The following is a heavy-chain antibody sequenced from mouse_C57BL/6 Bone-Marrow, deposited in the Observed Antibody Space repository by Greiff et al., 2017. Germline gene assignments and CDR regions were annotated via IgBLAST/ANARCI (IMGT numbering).Heavy chain of an antibody. J-gene: IGHJ4*01. CDR3: ASGWLLPYALDY. D-gene: IGHD2-3*01. CDR1: GFSLTSDG. CDR2: IWGVEST. Sequence: QVQLKESGPGLVAPSQSLSITCTASGFSLTSDGVHWVRQSPGKGLEWLGVIWGVESTNYYSALKPRLSISKDNSKSQVSLQMSSLQTDDTAVYYCASGWLLPYALDYWGQGTSVTVSS. V-gene: IGHV2-6*01.